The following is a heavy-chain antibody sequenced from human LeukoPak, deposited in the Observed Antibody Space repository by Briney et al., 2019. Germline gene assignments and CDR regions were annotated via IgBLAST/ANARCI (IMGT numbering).Heavy chain of an antibody. Sequence: GGSLRLSCAASGFTFSSYSMNWVRQAPGKGLEWVSAISGSGGSTYYADSVKGRFTISRDNSKNSLYLQMNSLRTEDTALYYCAKDMYDSSGYDAFDIWGQGTMVTVSS. V-gene: IGHV3-43*02. J-gene: IGHJ3*02. CDR1: GFTFSSYS. D-gene: IGHD3-22*01. CDR3: AKDMYDSSGYDAFDI. CDR2: ISGSGGST.